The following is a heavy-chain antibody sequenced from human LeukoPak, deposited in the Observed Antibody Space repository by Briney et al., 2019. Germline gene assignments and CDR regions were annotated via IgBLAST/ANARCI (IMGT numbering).Heavy chain of an antibody. D-gene: IGHD5-18*01. J-gene: IGHJ6*02. CDR1: GYTFTSYG. V-gene: IGHV1-18*01. CDR2: ISAYNGNT. Sequence: GGSVQVSCKASGYTFTSYGISWVRPAPGQGLEWMGWISAYNGNTNYAQKLQGRVTMTTDTSTSTAYMELRSLRSDDTAVYYCARGLIQLWSPLDYYGMDVWGQGTTVTVSS. CDR3: ARGLIQLWSPLDYYGMDV.